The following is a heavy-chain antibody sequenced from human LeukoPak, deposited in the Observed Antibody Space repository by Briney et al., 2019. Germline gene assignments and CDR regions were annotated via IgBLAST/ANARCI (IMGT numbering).Heavy chain of an antibody. Sequence: PGGSLRLSCAVSGFPLSSYAMSWVRQAPGKGLEWVSAISGSGGSTYYADSVKGRFTIPRDNSKNTLYLQMNSLRAEDTAVYYCAKRLRSYDSSGYYYDYWGQGTLVTVSS. CDR1: GFPLSSYA. J-gene: IGHJ4*02. CDR2: ISGSGGST. D-gene: IGHD3-22*01. V-gene: IGHV3-23*01. CDR3: AKRLRSYDSSGYYYDY.